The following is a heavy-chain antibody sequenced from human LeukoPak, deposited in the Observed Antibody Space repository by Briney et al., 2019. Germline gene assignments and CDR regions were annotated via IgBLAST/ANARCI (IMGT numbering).Heavy chain of an antibody. CDR3: AGVGGYSYGSFDY. CDR1: GGSISSYY. CDR2: IYYSGST. V-gene: IGHV4-59*01. D-gene: IGHD5-18*01. J-gene: IGHJ4*02. Sequence: SETLSLTCTVSGGSISSYYWSWIRQPPGKGLEWIGYIYYSGSTNYNPSLKSRVTISVDTSKNQFSLKLRSVTAADTAVYYCAGVGGYSYGSFDYWGQGTLVTVSS.